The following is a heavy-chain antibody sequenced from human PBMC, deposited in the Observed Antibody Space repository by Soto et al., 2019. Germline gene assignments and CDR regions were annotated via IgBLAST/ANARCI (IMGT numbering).Heavy chain of an antibody. CDR1: GYTFTSYY. J-gene: IGHJ4*02. Sequence: ASVKVSCRASGYTFTSYYMHWVRQSPGQGLEWMGWINPNSGGTNYAQKFQGRVTMTRDTSISTAYMELSRLRSDDTAVYYCARTVAPIGYCSSTSCQDMNYWGQGTLVTVSS. CDR2: INPNSGGT. D-gene: IGHD2-2*01. CDR3: ARTVAPIGYCSSTSCQDMNY. V-gene: IGHV1-2*02.